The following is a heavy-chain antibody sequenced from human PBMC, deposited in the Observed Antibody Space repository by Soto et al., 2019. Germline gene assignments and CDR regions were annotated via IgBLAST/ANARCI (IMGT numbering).Heavy chain of an antibody. CDR1: GYTFTKYG. J-gene: IGHJ6*02. V-gene: IGHV1-18*01. Sequence: QVQLVQSGAEVKKPGASVKVSCKASGYTFTKYGISWVRQAPGEGLEWMGWISDYNGITNYAQKLQGRVTMTTDTSTSTAYMELRSLRSDDTALYYCASSFTSSQWLYVMDVWGQGTTVTVSS. CDR2: ISDYNGIT. CDR3: ASSFTSSQWLYVMDV. D-gene: IGHD2-2*01.